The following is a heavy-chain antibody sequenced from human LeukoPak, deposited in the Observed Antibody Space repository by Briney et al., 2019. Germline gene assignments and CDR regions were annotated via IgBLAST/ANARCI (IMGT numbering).Heavy chain of an antibody. J-gene: IGHJ6*02. V-gene: IGHV3-23*01. D-gene: IGHD6-6*01. Sequence: GGSLRLSCAASGFTFSGYAMSWVRQAPGKGLEWVSAISGSGGSTYYADSVKGRFTISRDNSKNTLYLQMNSLRAEDTAVYYCARDRYGSSTHYYGMDVWGQGTTVTVSS. CDR2: ISGSGGST. CDR3: ARDRYGSSTHYYGMDV. CDR1: GFTFSGYA.